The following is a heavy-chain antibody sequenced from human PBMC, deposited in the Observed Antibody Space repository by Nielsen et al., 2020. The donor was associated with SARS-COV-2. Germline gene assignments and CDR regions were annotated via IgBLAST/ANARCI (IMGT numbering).Heavy chain of an antibody. J-gene: IGHJ3*02. CDR2: IYTSGST. CDR3: ARAAYYYDSSGYYSDAFDI. Sequence: SETLSLTCTVSGGSISSGSYYWSWIWQPAGKGLEWIGRIYTSGSTNYNPSLKSRVTISVDTSKNQFSLKLSSVTAADTAVYYCARAAYYYDSSGYYSDAFDIWGQGTMVTVSS. V-gene: IGHV4-61*02. CDR1: GGSISSGSYY. D-gene: IGHD3-22*01.